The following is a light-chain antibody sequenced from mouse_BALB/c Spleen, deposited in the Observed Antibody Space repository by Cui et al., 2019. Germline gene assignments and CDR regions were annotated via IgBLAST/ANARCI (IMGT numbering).Light chain of an antibody. CDR1: ENIYSN. Sequence: NQRTQSPASLSVSVGETVTITCRARENIYSNLAWYQQKQGKSPQLLVYAATNSADGVPSRFSGSGSGTQYSLKLNSLQSEDFGSYYCQHFWGTPWTFGGGTKLEIK. V-gene: IGKV12-46*01. CDR3: QHFWGTPWT. J-gene: IGKJ1*01. CDR2: AAT.